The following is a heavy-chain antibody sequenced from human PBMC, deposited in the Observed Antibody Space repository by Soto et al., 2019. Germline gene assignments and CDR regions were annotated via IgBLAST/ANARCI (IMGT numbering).Heavy chain of an antibody. CDR2: IYYSGST. V-gene: IGHV4-39*01. D-gene: IGHD5-12*01. Sequence: TPCLTCPVSGCSISSSSYYLGWIRQPPGKGLEWIGSIYYSGSTYYNPSLKSRVTISVDASKNQFSLKLSSVTAADTAVYYCARHSESGYSGYEEGAWFDPWGQGTLVNVSA. CDR3: ARHSESGYSGYEEGAWFDP. CDR1: GCSISSSSYY. J-gene: IGHJ5*02.